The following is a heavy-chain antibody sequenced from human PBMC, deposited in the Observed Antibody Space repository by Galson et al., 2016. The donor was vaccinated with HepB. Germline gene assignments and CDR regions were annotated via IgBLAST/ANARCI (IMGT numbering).Heavy chain of an antibody. CDR3: ARREGVSGNSLFDP. J-gene: IGHJ5*02. Sequence: LSLTCTVSGASINSRNWWRWVRQPPGKGLEWIGEVHHTGRTHYNPSLKSRVFISVDKTKKQFSLTLSSVTAADTAVYFCARREGVSGNSLFDPWGQGTPVTVSS. V-gene: IGHV4-4*01. D-gene: IGHD2/OR15-2a*01. CDR2: VHHTGRT. CDR1: GASINSRNW.